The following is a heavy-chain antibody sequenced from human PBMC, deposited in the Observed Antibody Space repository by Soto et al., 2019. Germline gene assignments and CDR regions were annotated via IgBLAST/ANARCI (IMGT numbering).Heavy chain of an antibody. CDR2: IYPGDSDT. Sequence: GEALKISCQGSGNSFTTYWIARVRQMPVKGLEWMGIIYPGDSDTRYSPSFQGQVTMSADKSISTAYLQWSSLKASDTAMYYCARQGYTYAYDYWGKGTQVTVSS. D-gene: IGHD3-16*01. V-gene: IGHV5-51*01. J-gene: IGHJ4*02. CDR1: GNSFTTYW. CDR3: ARQGYTYAYDY.